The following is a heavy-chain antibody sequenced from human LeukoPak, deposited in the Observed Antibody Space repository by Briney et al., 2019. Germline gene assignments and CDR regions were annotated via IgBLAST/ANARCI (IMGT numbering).Heavy chain of an antibody. V-gene: IGHV1-18*03. D-gene: IGHD6-13*01. CDR1: GYTFTSFG. CDR3: ASDLSSSYFDY. CDR2: ISAFIGNT. J-gene: IGHJ4*02. Sequence: AAVKVSCKASGYTFTSFGISWVRQGPGQGLEWIGWISAFIGNTDYAQKFQGRVTITTATSTTTAYMELRSLRSEDMAVYYCASDLSSSYFDYWGQGTLATVSS.